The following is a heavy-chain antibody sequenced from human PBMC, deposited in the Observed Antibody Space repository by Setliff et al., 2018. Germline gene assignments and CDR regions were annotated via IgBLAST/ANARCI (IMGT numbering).Heavy chain of an antibody. D-gene: IGHD3-10*01. V-gene: IGHV1-69*06. CDR3: ARDTYGRGLNYYYYYMDV. J-gene: IGHJ6*03. CDR1: GGTFSSYA. Sequence: VKVSCKASGGTFSSYAISWVRQAPGQGLEWMGRIIPIFGTANYAQKFQGRVTITADKSTSTAYMELSSLRSEDTAVYYCARDTYGRGLNYYYYYMDVWGKGTTVTVS. CDR2: IIPIFGTA.